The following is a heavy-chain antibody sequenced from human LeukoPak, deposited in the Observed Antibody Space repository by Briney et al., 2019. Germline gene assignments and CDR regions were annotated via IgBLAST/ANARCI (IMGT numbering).Heavy chain of an antibody. CDR1: ECTLSVLS. Sequence: ASVKVSCKISECTLSVLSIQWGREAPGEGLEWMGGFDSENNKMVYSQKFQGRVTMTEDTSADTAYMELTSLRSEDTAVYFFAAHRVYCSSGRWWGFFDYWGQGTLVIVSS. V-gene: IGHV1-24*01. CDR2: FDSENNKM. D-gene: IGHD6-19*01. CDR3: AAHRVYCSSGRWWGFFDY. J-gene: IGHJ4*02.